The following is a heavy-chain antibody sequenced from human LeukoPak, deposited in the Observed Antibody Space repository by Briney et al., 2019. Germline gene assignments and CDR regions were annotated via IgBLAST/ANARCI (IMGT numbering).Heavy chain of an antibody. CDR2: INHSGST. D-gene: IGHD3-10*01. J-gene: IGHJ6*02. CDR1: GGSFSGYY. V-gene: IGHV4-34*01. Sequence: SETLSLTCAVYGGSFSGYYWSWIRQPPGKGLEWIGEINHSGSTNYNPSLKSRVTISVDTSKNQFSLKLSSVTAADTAVYYCATASYYGSGSYYYYYYYGMDVWGQGTTVTVSS. CDR3: ATASYYGSGSYYYYYYYGMDV.